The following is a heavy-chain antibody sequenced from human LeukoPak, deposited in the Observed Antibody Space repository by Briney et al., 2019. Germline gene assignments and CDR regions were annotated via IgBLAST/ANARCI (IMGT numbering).Heavy chain of an antibody. J-gene: IGHJ4*02. CDR3: ARGEMVFDY. CDR1: EFTFSDYY. D-gene: IGHD5-24*01. CDR2: ISPSSSDI. V-gene: IGHV3-11*04. Sequence: GGSLRLSCVASEFTFSDYYMSWIRQAPGKGLEWVSSISPSSSDIDYADSVKGRFTISRDNAKNSLYLQMNSLRAEDTAVYYCARGEMVFDYWGQGTLVTVSS.